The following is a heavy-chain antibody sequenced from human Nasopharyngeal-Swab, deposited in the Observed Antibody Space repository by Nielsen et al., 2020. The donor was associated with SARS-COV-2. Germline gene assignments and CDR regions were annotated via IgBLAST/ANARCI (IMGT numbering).Heavy chain of an antibody. D-gene: IGHD5-24*01. CDR3: ARGGWLRRDYYYVYYYMDV. J-gene: IGHJ6*03. Sequence: SVKVSCKTSGGTFSSYGISWVRQAPGEGLQWMGGIIPVLPITRYAQKFRDRVTITADTSTSTAYMELSSLRSEDTATYYCARGGWLRRDYYYVYYYMDVWGKGTTVTVSS. CDR2: IIPVLPIT. V-gene: IGHV1-69*10. CDR1: GGTFSSYG.